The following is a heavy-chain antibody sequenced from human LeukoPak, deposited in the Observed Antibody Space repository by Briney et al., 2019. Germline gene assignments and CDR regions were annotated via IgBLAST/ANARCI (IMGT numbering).Heavy chain of an antibody. CDR3: ARAYEILTGLDY. CDR1: GFTVSSNY. J-gene: IGHJ4*02. D-gene: IGHD3-9*01. CDR2: IYSGGST. V-gene: IGHV3-53*01. Sequence: GGSLRLSCAASGFTVSSNYMSWVRQAPGKGLEWVSVIYSGGSTYYADSVKGRFTISRDNSKNTLYLQMNSLRAEDTAVYYCARAYEILTGLDYWGQGTLVTVSS.